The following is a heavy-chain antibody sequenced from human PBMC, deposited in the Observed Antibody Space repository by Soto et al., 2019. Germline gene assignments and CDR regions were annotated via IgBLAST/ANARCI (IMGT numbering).Heavy chain of an antibody. D-gene: IGHD5-18*01. V-gene: IGHV3-64*01. Sequence: GGSLRLSCAASGFTFSSYAMHWVRQAPGKGLEYVSAISSNGGSTYYANSVKGRFTISRDNSKNTLYLQMGSLRAEDMAVYYCAGWIQLQQYYYYGMDVWGQGTTVTVSS. CDR3: AGWIQLQQYYYYGMDV. CDR2: ISSNGGST. CDR1: GFTFSSYA. J-gene: IGHJ6*02.